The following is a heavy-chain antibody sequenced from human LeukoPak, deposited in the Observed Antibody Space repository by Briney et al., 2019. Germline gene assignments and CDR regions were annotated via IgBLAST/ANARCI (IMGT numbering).Heavy chain of an antibody. Sequence: SETLSLTCAVYGGSFSGYYWSRIRQPPGKGLEWIGEINHSGSTNYNPSLKSRVTISVDTSKNQFSLKLSSVTAADTAVYYCARCRYFDWLLSHNWFDPWGQGTLVTVSS. CDR3: ARCRYFDWLLSHNWFDP. V-gene: IGHV4-34*01. J-gene: IGHJ5*02. CDR2: INHSGST. CDR1: GGSFSGYY. D-gene: IGHD3-9*01.